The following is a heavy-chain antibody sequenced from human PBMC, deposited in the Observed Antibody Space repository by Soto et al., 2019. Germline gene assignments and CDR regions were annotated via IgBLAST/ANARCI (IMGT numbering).Heavy chain of an antibody. CDR1: GFTFDDYA. CDR2: ITWNGNVI. V-gene: IGHV3-9*01. J-gene: IGHJ4*03. Sequence: EVQMVESGGGFIQPGRTLGLSCAASGFTFDDYAMHWVRRVPGRGLEWVSSITWNGNVIGYADSVKGRFTVSRDNAKNSLSLQMSDLRPEDTALYYCAKGGPDAFCAGGRCYFDSWGQGIQVTVTS. CDR3: AKGGPDAFCAGGRCYFDS. D-gene: IGHD2-8*02.